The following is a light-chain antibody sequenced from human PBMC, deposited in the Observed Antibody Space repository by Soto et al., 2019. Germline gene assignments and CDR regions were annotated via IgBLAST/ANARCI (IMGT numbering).Light chain of an antibody. Sequence: QTVVTQPPSVSGAPGQRVTISCTGSSSNIGAGYDVHWYQQLPGTAPKLLIYGNSNRPSGVPDRFSGSKSGTSASLAITGLQAEDEADYYCQSYDSRLSGYVFGTVTKLTVL. CDR2: GNS. J-gene: IGLJ1*01. V-gene: IGLV1-40*01. CDR1: SSNIGAGYD. CDR3: QSYDSRLSGYV.